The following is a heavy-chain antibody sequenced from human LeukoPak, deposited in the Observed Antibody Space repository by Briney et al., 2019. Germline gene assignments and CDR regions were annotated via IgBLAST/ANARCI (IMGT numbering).Heavy chain of an antibody. D-gene: IGHD3-3*01. Sequence: GGSLRLFCAASGFTFSDYYMSWMRQAPGKGLEWLSYISSTGSTIYYADSVKGRFTISRDNAKDSLYLQMNSLRAEDTAVYYCARDLGGTAWSATGGYYYYMDVWGKGTTVTVSS. J-gene: IGHJ6*03. CDR2: ISSTGSTI. CDR1: GFTFSDYY. CDR3: ARDLGGTAWSATGGYYYYMDV. V-gene: IGHV3-11*01.